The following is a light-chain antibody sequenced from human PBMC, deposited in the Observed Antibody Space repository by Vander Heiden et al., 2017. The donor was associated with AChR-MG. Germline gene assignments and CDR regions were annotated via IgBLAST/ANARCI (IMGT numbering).Light chain of an antibody. V-gene: IGKV3-20*01. Sequence: EIVLTQSPGPLSLSPGERATLSCRASQSVSSSYLAWYQQKPGQAPRLLIYGASSRATGIPDRFSGSGYGTDFTLTISRLEPEDFAVYYCQQYGSSPPYTFGQGTKLEIK. CDR1: QSVSSSY. CDR2: GAS. J-gene: IGKJ2*01. CDR3: QQYGSSPPYT.